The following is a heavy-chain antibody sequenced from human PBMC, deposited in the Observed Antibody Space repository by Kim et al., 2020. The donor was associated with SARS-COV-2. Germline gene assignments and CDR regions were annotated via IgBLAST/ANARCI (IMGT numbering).Heavy chain of an antibody. Sequence: GGSLRLSCAASGFTVSSNYMSWVRQAPGKGLEWVSVIYSGGSTYYADSVKGRFTISRDNSKNTLYLQMNSLRAEDTAVYYCARDGGSSGHEEDYGMDVWGQGTTVTVSS. CDR1: GFTVSSNY. CDR3: ARDGGSSGHEEDYGMDV. D-gene: IGHD6-25*01. V-gene: IGHV3-66*01. CDR2: IYSGGST. J-gene: IGHJ6*02.